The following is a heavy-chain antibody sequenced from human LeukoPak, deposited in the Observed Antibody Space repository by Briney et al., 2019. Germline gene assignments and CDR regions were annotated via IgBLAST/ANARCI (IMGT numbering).Heavy chain of an antibody. D-gene: IGHD1-26*01. V-gene: IGHV3-15*01. CDR3: ITDPGEWEPI. CDR2: IKSKTDGGTT. CDR1: GLTFSNAW. Sequence: GGSLRLSCAASGLTFSNAWMSWVRQAPGKGLEWVGRIKSKTDGGTTDYGAPVKGRFIISRDDSENTLYLQMNGLKIEDTAVYYCITDPGEWEPIWGQGTMVTVSS. J-gene: IGHJ3*02.